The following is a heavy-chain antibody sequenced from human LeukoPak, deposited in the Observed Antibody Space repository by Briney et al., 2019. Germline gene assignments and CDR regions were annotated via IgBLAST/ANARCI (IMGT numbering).Heavy chain of an antibody. J-gene: IGHJ4*02. D-gene: IGHD4-17*01. CDR2: FDPEDGET. V-gene: IGHV1-24*01. CDR1: GYTLTELS. Sequence: GASVKVSCKVSGYTLTELSMHWVQLAPGKGREWMGGFDPEDGETIYAQKFQGRVTMTEDTSTETAYMELNSLRSEDTAVYYCATAYGDGRSDYWGQGTLVTVSS. CDR3: ATAYGDGRSDY.